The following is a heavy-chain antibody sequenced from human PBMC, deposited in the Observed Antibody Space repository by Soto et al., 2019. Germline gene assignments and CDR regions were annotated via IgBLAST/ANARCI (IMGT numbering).Heavy chain of an antibody. CDR3: AARPTDYGDYFGY. CDR1: GFTCACFS. D-gene: IGHD4-17*01. V-gene: IGHV1-58*01. Sequence: SGTDFGKASGFTCACFSVQGVPQTHGQRLEWIGWIVVGSVNTNYAQKFQERVTITRDMSTSTAYMELSSLRSEDTAVYYCAARPTDYGDYFGYWGEATFVTVSP. CDR2: IVVGSVNT. J-gene: IGHJ4*02.